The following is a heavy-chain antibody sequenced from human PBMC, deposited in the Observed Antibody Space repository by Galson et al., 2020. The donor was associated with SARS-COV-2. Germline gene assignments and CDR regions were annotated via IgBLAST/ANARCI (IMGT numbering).Heavy chain of an antibody. V-gene: IGHV5-51*01. CDR2: IYPDDSDT. Sequence: GESLKISCKGSGFTFSDYWIGWVRQTPGQGLEWMGIIYPDDSDTRYSPSFQGQVTISADKSISTAYLHWNSLKASDSAIYYCARHEVGTPSGPHDYNGMDVWGQGTTVTVTS. D-gene: IGHD1-26*01. J-gene: IGHJ6*02. CDR1: GFTFSDYW. CDR3: ARHEVGTPSGPHDYNGMDV.